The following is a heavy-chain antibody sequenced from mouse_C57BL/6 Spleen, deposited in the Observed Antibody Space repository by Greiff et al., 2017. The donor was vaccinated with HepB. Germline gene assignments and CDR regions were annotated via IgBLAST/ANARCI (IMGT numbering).Heavy chain of an antibody. V-gene: IGHV5-17*01. Sequence: VQLKESGGGLVKPGGSLKLSCAASGFTFSDYGMHWVRQAPEKGLEWVAYISSGSSTIYYADTVKGRFTISRDNAKNTLFLQMTSLRSEDTAMYYCAMLWDGYFDYWGQGTTLTVSS. CDR2: ISSGSSTI. J-gene: IGHJ2*01. CDR1: GFTFSDYG. D-gene: IGHD4-1*01. CDR3: AMLWDGYFDY.